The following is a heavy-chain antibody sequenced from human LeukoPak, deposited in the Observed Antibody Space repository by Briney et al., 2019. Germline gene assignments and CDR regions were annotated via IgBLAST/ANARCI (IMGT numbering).Heavy chain of an antibody. Sequence: GGSLRLSCAASGFTFSSYSMNWVRQAPGKGLEWVSSISSSSSYIYYADSVKGRFTISRDNAKNSLYLQMNSLRAEDTAVYYCARDRRGSYFDYWGQGTLVTVSS. D-gene: IGHD3-16*01. V-gene: IGHV3-21*01. J-gene: IGHJ4*02. CDR1: GFTFSSYS. CDR3: ARDRRGSYFDY. CDR2: ISSSSSYI.